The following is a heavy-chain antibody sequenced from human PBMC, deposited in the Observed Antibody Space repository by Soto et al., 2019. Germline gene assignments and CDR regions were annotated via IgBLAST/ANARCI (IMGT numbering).Heavy chain of an antibody. CDR3: ASSYGSGYRAFDY. V-gene: IGHV1-69*02. CDR1: GYTFSSYH. CDR2: VNPIVSMS. Sequence: GASVKVSCKASGYTFSSYHINWVRQAPGLGLEWMGRVNPIVSMSNYAQKFQGRVTMTADKSTSTAYMELSSLRSEDTAIYYCASSYGSGYRAFDYWGQGALVTVSS. D-gene: IGHD3-10*01. J-gene: IGHJ4*02.